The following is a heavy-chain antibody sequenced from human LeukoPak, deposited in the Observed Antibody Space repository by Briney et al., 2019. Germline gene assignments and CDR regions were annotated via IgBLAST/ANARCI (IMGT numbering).Heavy chain of an antibody. V-gene: IGHV4-4*08. D-gene: IGHD6-25*01. CDR2: VYDSGTT. J-gene: IGHJ4*02. CDR3: ARDGGDY. Sequence: SETLSLTCTVSGGSISRYYWSWIRQPPGKGLEWFGYVYDSGTTNYNPSLKSRVTISVDTSKNQFSLKLSSVTAADTAVYYCARDGGDYWGQGTLVTVSS. CDR1: GGSISRYY.